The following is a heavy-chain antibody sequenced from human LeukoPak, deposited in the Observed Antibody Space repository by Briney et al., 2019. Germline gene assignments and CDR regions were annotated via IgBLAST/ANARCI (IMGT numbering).Heavy chain of an antibody. CDR1: GVTFSSYE. Sequence: GGSLRLSCAASGVTFSSYEMNWVRQAPGKGLEGGSYISSSGSTIYYADSVKGRFTISRANAKKSLYLQQKTLRAEAPAVLYYSELGITMIGGVWGKGTTVTISS. CDR2: ISSSGSTI. V-gene: IGHV3-48*03. D-gene: IGHD3-10*02. J-gene: IGHJ6*04. CDR3: SELGITMIGGV.